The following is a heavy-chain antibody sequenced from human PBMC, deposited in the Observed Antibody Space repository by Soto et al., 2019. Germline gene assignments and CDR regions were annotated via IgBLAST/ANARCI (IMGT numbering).Heavy chain of an antibody. J-gene: IGHJ3*02. CDR2: IYYSGSS. Sequence: PSETLSLTCTVSGGSISSYYWSWIRQPPGKGLEWIGYIYYSGSSNYNPSLKSRVTISVDTSKNQFSLKLSSVTAADTAVYYCARESRKGYYYDSSGYYYGPRDAFDIWGQGTMVTVSS. CDR1: GGSISSYY. CDR3: ARESRKGYYYDSSGYYYGPRDAFDI. V-gene: IGHV4-59*01. D-gene: IGHD3-22*01.